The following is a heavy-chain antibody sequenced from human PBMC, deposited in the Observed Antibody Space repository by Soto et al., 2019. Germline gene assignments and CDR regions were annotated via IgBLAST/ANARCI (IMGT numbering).Heavy chain of an antibody. V-gene: IGHV4-31*03. CDR3: ARDKGSSWTSG. CDR1: GSSIRSGGYY. CDR2: IYYSGST. Sequence: TLSLTCTVSGSSIRSGGYYCSRIRQHPGKGLEWIGYIYYSGSTYYNPSLKSRVTISVDTSKNQFSLKLSSVTAADTAVYYCARDKGSSWTSGWGQGTLVTVS. J-gene: IGHJ4*02. D-gene: IGHD6-13*01.